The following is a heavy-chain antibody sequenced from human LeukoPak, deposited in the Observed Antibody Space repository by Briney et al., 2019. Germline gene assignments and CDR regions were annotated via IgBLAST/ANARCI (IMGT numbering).Heavy chain of an antibody. CDR2: IYSGGST. Sequence: GGSLRLSCAASGFTVSSNYMSWVRQAPGKGLEWVSVIYSGGSTYYADSVKGRFTISRDNSENTLYLQMNSLRAEDTAVYYCARGLSGYSSPVDYWGQGTLVTVSS. CDR3: ARGLSGYSSPVDY. V-gene: IGHV3-66*01. J-gene: IGHJ4*02. CDR1: GFTVSSNY. D-gene: IGHD6-19*01.